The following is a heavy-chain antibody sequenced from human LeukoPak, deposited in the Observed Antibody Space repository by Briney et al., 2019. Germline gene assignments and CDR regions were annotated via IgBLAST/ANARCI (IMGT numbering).Heavy chain of an antibody. CDR3: ARQVLSIAAAGRIDY. CDR1: GYSISSGHY. J-gene: IGHJ4*02. D-gene: IGHD6-13*01. Sequence: PSETLSLTCAVSGYSISSGHYWGWIRQPPGKGVEWIGSIYHSGSTYYNPSLKSRVTISVDTSRNQFSLKLSSVTAADTAVYYCARQVLSIAAAGRIDYWGQGTLVTVSS. CDR2: IYHSGST. V-gene: IGHV4-38-2*01.